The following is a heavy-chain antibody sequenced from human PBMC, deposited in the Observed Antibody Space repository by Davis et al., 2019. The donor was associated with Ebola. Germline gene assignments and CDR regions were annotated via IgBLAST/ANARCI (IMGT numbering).Heavy chain of an antibody. V-gene: IGHV4-4*02. D-gene: IGHD2-15*01. CDR2: IYHSGST. CDR1: GGSISSSNW. Sequence: GSLRLSCAVSGGSISSSNWWSWVRQPPGKGLEWIGEIYHSGSTNYNPSLKSRVTISVDKSKNQFSLKLSSVTAADTAVYYCARAYCSGGSCYADAFDIWGQGTMVTVSS. CDR3: ARAYCSGGSCYADAFDI. J-gene: IGHJ3*02.